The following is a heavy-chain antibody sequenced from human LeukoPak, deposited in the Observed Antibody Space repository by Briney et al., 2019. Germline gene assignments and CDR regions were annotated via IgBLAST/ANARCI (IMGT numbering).Heavy chain of an antibody. CDR3: ARVLGYCSSTSCYPPYYFDY. V-gene: IGHV1-18*01. J-gene: IGHJ4*02. CDR2: ISAYNGNT. D-gene: IGHD2-2*01. Sequence: GASVKVSCKASGYTFTSYGISWVRQAPGQGLEWMGWISAYNGNTNYAQKLQGRVTMTTDTSTSTAYMELRSLRSDDTAVYYCARVLGYCSSTSCYPPYYFDYWGQGTLVTVSS. CDR1: GYTFTSYG.